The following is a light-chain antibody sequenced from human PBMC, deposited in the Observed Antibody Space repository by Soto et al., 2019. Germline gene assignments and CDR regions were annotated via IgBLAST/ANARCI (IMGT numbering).Light chain of an antibody. Sequence: DIQMTQSPSTLSASVGDGVTITCRASQSLSSWLAWYQQKPGKAPKLLIYKASSLESGVPSRFSGSGSGTEFTLTISSLQPDDFATYYCQQYNSYSLWTFGQGTKVEIK. CDR3: QQYNSYSLWT. CDR1: QSLSSW. CDR2: KAS. V-gene: IGKV1-5*03. J-gene: IGKJ1*01.